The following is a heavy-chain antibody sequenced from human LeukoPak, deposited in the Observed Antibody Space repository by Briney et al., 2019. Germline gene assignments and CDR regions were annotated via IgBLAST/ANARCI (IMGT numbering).Heavy chain of an antibody. Sequence: SETLSLTCTVSGGSISSSSYYWGRIRQPPGKRLEWIGSIYYSGSTYYNPSLKSRVTISVDTSKNQFSLKLSSVTAADTAVYYCARDKAPPYYYDSSGLDYWGQGTLVTVSS. J-gene: IGHJ4*02. CDR1: GGSISSSSYY. V-gene: IGHV4-39*07. CDR2: IYYSGST. CDR3: ARDKAPPYYYDSSGLDY. D-gene: IGHD3-22*01.